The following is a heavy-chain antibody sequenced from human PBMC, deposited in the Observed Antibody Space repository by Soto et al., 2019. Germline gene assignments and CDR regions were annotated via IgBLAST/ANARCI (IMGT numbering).Heavy chain of an antibody. V-gene: IGHV3-21*01. CDR1: GFTFRSYS. CDR2: ISSTGVII. J-gene: IGHJ4*02. Sequence: PGGSLRLSCAASGFTFRSYSMNWVRQAPGKGLEWVASISSTGVIINYADSVKGRFTISRDNAKNSLFLQMNSLRGEDTAVYYCAGDLSNLSRDVDYCGQGTMVAVYS. CDR3: AGDLSNLSRDVDY. D-gene: IGHD1-1*01.